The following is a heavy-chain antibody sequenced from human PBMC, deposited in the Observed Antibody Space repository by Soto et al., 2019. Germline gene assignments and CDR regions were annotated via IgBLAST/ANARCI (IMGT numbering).Heavy chain of an antibody. CDR1: GGSISSYY. Sequence: SETLSLTCTVSGGSISSYYWSWIRQPPGKGLEWIGYIYYSGSTNYNPSLKSRVTISVDTSKNQFSLKLSSVTAADTAAYYCERLLEDTANVHYVMDFWGQGTTVPVSS. J-gene: IGHJ6*02. CDR2: IYYSGST. V-gene: IGHV4-59*01. D-gene: IGHD5-18*01. CDR3: ERLLEDTANVHYVMDF.